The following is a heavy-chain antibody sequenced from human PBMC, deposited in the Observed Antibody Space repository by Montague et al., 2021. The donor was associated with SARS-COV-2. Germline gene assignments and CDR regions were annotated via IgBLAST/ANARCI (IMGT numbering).Heavy chain of an antibody. CDR1: GFTFGSYS. D-gene: IGHD4-17*01. CDR2: ISRSSRTI. CDR3: ADYGDTEPFQH. J-gene: IGHJ1*01. Sequence: SLRLSCAASGFTFGSYSMNWVRQAPGKGLEWVSYISRSSRTIYYADSVKGRITISRDNDKNSLYLQMNSLRAEDTAVYYCADYGDTEPFQHWGQGTLVTVSS. V-gene: IGHV3-48*04.